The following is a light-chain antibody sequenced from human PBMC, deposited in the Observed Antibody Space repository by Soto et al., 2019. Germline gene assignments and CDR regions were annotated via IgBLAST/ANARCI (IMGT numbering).Light chain of an antibody. CDR1: QGISSY. CDR3: QQLNSYPLT. J-gene: IGKJ4*01. Sequence: DIQLTQSPSFLSASVGDRVTITCRASQGISSYLAWYQQKPGKAPKLLIYRASTLQTGVPSRFSGSGSGTEFTLTISSLQPEDFATYSCQQLNSYPLTFRGGTKVEIK. CDR2: RAS. V-gene: IGKV1-9*01.